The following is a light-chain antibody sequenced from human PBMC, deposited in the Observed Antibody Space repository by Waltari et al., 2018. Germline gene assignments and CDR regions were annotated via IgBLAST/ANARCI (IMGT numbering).Light chain of an antibody. Sequence: DIVLTQSPGTLSLSPGERATLSCRASQTISNTYLVWFQQTRGQAPRLLIYGASNSATGIPDRFSGSGSGTDFTLTISRLEPEDFAMYYCQHYGSPPGTFGQGTNVEIK. V-gene: IGKV3-20*01. CDR3: QHYGSPPGT. CDR2: GAS. J-gene: IGKJ1*01. CDR1: QTISNTY.